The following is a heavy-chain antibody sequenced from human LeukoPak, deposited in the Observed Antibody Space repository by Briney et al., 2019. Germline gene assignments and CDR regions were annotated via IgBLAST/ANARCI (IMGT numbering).Heavy chain of an antibody. CDR1: GYTFTTYD. CDR3: ARGRGSGHKENWFDP. J-gene: IGHJ5*02. V-gene: IGHV1-8*01. D-gene: IGHD6-19*01. CDR2: TNPNSGNT. Sequence: ASAKVSCKASGYTFTTYDINWVRQATGQGLEWMGWTNPNSGNTGYAQKFQGRVTMTRDTSISTAYMEVSRLTSDDTAVYYCARGRGSGHKENWFDPWGQGTLVTVSS.